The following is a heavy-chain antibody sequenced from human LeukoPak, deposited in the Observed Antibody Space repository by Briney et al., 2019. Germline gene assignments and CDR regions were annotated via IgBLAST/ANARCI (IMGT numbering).Heavy chain of an antibody. J-gene: IGHJ6*03. D-gene: IGHD4-11*01. CDR3: ARYSNYGDYYYYYMDV. Sequence: SETLSLTCAVSGGSISSNSYYWGWLRQPPGKGLEWIGSIYYSGSTYYNPSLKSRVTISVDTSKNQFSLKLSSVTAADTAVYYCARYSNYGDYYYYYMDVWGKGTTVTVSS. CDR1: GGSISSNSYY. CDR2: IYYSGST. V-gene: IGHV4-39*07.